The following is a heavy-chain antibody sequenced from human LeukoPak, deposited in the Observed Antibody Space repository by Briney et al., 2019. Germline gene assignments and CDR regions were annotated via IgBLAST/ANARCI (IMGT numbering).Heavy chain of an antibody. CDR3: ARAPAGTDAFDI. V-gene: IGHV3-13*01. CDR1: GFTFSSYD. Sequence: GGSLRLSCAASGFTFSSYDMHWVRQATGKGLEWVSAIGTAGDTYYPGSVKGRFTISRENAKNSLYLQMNGLRAGDTAVYYCARAPAGTDAFDIWGQGTMVTVSS. CDR2: IGTAGDT. J-gene: IGHJ3*02.